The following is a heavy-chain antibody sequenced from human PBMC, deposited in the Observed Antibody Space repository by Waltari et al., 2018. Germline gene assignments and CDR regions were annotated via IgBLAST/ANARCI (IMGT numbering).Heavy chain of an antibody. CDR2: ISGSGGNT. CDR1: GFTFSSYA. D-gene: IGHD6-19*01. Sequence: EVQLLESGGGLVQPGGSLRLPCAASGFTFSSYAMTGVRQAPGKGLEWVSDISGSGGNTYYAESVKGRFTISRDNSKNTLYVQMNSLRVEDTAVYYCARVKDGRGWFLYYGMDVWGQGTTVTVSS. V-gene: IGHV3-23*01. CDR3: ARVKDGRGWFLYYGMDV. J-gene: IGHJ6*02.